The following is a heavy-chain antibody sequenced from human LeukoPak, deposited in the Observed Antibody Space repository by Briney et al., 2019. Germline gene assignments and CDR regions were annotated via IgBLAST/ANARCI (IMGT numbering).Heavy chain of an antibody. V-gene: IGHV3-48*01. CDR3: AKDYYDSSGYYYSPSDY. D-gene: IGHD3-22*01. Sequence: GGSLRLSCAASGFTFSSYSMNWVRQAPGKGLEWGSYISGSSSTIYYADSVKGRFTISRDNGKNTLYLQMNSLRAEDTAVYYCAKDYYDSSGYYYSPSDYWGQGTLVTVSS. CDR1: GFTFSSYS. CDR2: ISGSSSTI. J-gene: IGHJ4*02.